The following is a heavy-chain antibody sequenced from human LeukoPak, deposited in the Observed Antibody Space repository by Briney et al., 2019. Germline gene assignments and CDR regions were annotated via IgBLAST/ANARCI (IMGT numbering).Heavy chain of an antibody. V-gene: IGHV3-7*01. CDR1: AFTFSSYW. CDR3: VRGCGRAQCPYFFDS. D-gene: IGHD2-21*01. CDR2: IRQDGNEK. Sequence: GGSLRLSCAASAFTFSSYWMSWVRRAPGKGLEWVATIRQDGNEKHYVDSMKGRSTISRDNDKDSLYLQLNRLRAEDTAFYYCVRGCGRAQCPYFFDSWGQGTLVTVSS. J-gene: IGHJ4*02.